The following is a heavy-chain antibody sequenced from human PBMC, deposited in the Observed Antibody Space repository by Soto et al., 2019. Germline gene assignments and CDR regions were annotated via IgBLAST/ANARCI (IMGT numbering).Heavy chain of an antibody. J-gene: IGHJ4*02. V-gene: IGHV4-59*08. CDR1: GDSISSYS. CDR3: ARQSSLAAVVD. Sequence: SETLALTCTVSGDSISSYSWSWIRQPPGKGLEWIGYIYYTGSTNYSPSLMSRVTISVDTSKNQFSLKLSSVTAADTAVYYCARQSSLAAVVDWGQGTLVTVSS. CDR2: IYYTGST. D-gene: IGHD6-13*01.